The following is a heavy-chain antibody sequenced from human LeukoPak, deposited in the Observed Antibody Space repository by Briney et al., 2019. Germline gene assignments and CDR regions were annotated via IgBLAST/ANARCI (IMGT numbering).Heavy chain of an antibody. CDR2: ISAYNGNT. Sequence: ASVKVSCKASGYTFTSYGISWLRQAPGQGLEWMGWISAYNGNTNYAQKLQGRVTMTTDTSTSTAYMELRSLRSDDTAVYYCARRYSSSLLTLNWFDPWGQGTLVTVSS. CDR1: GYTFTSYG. CDR3: ARRYSSSLLTLNWFDP. D-gene: IGHD6-6*01. V-gene: IGHV1-18*01. J-gene: IGHJ5*02.